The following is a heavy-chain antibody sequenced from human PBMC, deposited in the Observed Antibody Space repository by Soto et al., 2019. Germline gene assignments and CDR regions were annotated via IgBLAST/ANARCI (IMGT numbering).Heavy chain of an antibody. J-gene: IGHJ5*02. Sequence: PGGSLRLSCAASGFTFSSYAMHWVRQAPGKGLEWVAVISYDGSNKYYADSVKGRFTISRDNSKNTLYLQMNSLRAEDTAVYYCAREATYYYDSSGYYNWFDPWGQGTLVTVSS. CDR3: AREATYYYDSSGYYNWFDP. V-gene: IGHV3-30-3*01. D-gene: IGHD3-22*01. CDR1: GFTFSSYA. CDR2: ISYDGSNK.